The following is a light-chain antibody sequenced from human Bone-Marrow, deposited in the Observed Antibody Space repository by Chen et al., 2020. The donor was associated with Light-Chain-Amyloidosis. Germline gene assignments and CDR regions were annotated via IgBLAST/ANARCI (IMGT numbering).Light chain of an antibody. Sequence: NFMLTQPHSVSESPGKTVIISCTRSSGSIATNYVQWYQQRPGSSPTTVIYEDDQRPSLVPDRFSGSIDRSSNSASLTISGLKTEDEADYDCQSYQGSSQGVFGGGTKLTVL. CDR3: QSYQGSSQGV. CDR1: SGSIATNY. J-gene: IGLJ3*02. CDR2: EDD. V-gene: IGLV6-57*01.